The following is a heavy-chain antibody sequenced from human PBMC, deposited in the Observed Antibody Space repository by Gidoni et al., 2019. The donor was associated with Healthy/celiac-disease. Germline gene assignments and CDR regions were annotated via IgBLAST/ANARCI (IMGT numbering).Heavy chain of an antibody. J-gene: IGHJ4*02. CDR1: EGPFGGKA. D-gene: IGHD5-18*01. V-gene: IGHV1-69*04. CDR3: ARAAEAVKGVYSYGVDY. CDR2: IIPILGIA. Sequence: QVQLGRSGAGVRRPGSSVKVSCKASEGPFGGKAISWVRQAPGQGLEWMGRIIPILGIANYAQKFQGRVTITADKSTSTAYMELSSLRSEDTAVYYCARAAEAVKGVYSYGVDYWGQGTLVTVSS.